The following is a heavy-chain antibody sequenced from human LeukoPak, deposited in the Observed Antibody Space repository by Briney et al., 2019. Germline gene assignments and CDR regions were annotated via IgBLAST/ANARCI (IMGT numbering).Heavy chain of an antibody. CDR1: GFTFSSYS. CDR3: ARGGGLDV. J-gene: IGHJ6*02. D-gene: IGHD3-16*01. V-gene: IGHV3-21*04. Sequence: GGSLRLSCAASGFTFSSYSMNWVRQAPGQGLEWVSSISINSNYIYYADSMKGRFTISRDDAKNSLYLQMSNLRAEDTAVYFCARGGGLDVWGQGATVTVSS. CDR2: ISINSNYI.